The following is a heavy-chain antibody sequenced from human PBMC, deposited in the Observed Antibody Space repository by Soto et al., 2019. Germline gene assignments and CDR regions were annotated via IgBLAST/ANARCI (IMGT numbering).Heavy chain of an antibody. Sequence: SETLSLTCTVSGGSINTGGFYWSWIRQHPGKGLEWIGYIYYSGTTSYNPSLESRLTVSLDTSKNQFSLRLTSVTAADTAIYYCARESVRGKDSEAFDIWGQGTMVTV. CDR3: ARESVRGKDSEAFDI. V-gene: IGHV4-31*03. CDR2: IYYSGTT. D-gene: IGHD2-21*01. CDR1: GGSINTGGFY. J-gene: IGHJ3*02.